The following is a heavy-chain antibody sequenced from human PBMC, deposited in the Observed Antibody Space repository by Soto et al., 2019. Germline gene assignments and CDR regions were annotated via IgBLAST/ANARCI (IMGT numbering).Heavy chain of an antibody. V-gene: IGHV1-69*04. J-gene: IGHJ5*02. Sequence: GASVKVSCKASGGTFSSYTISWVRQAPGQGLEWMGRIIPILGIANYAQKFQGRVTITADKSTSTAYMELSSLRSEDTAVYYCARDQNYYGSGPGFDPWGQGTLVTVSS. D-gene: IGHD3-10*01. CDR3: ARDQNYYGSGPGFDP. CDR2: IIPILGIA. CDR1: GGTFSSYT.